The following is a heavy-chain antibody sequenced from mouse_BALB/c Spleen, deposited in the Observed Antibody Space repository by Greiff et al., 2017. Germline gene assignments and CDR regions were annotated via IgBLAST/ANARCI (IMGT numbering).Heavy chain of an antibody. Sequence: QVQLQQSGAELMKPGASVKISCKATGYTFSSYWIEWVKQRPGHGLEWIGEILPGSGSTNYNEKFKGKATFTADTSSNTAYMQLSSLTSEDSAVYYCARWLLRDYAMDYWGQGTSVTVSS. CDR3: ARWLLRDYAMDY. D-gene: IGHD2-3*01. V-gene: IGHV1-9*01. CDR2: ILPGSGST. CDR1: GYTFSSYW. J-gene: IGHJ4*01.